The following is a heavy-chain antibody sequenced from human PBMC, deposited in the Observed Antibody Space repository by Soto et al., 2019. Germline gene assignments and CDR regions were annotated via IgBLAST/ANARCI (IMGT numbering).Heavy chain of an antibody. J-gene: IGHJ4*02. V-gene: IGHV2-5*02. D-gene: IGHD3-16*01. CDR3: AHSRPGGPVLSN. CDR1: GFSLSTSGVG. CDR2: IYGDDDK. Sequence: QITLKESGPTLVKPTQTLTLTCTFSGFSLSTSGVGMGWIRQPPGKALEWLALIYGDDDKRYSPSLKSRLIITKDTSKSQAVPTMTSMDLVDTATYYCAHSRPGGPVLSNWCQGTLVTVSS.